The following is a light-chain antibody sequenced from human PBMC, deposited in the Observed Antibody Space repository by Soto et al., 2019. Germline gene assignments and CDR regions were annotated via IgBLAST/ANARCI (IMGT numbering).Light chain of an antibody. CDR2: KAS. V-gene: IGKV1-5*03. Sequence: DIQMTQSPSTLSASVGDRVTITCRASQSIRSWLAWYQQKPGKAPKLLIYKASTLKSGVPSRFSGSGSGTEFTLTISSLQPDDFATYYCQHYNSYSEAFGKGTKVDIK. CDR1: QSIRSW. CDR3: QHYNSYSEA. J-gene: IGKJ1*01.